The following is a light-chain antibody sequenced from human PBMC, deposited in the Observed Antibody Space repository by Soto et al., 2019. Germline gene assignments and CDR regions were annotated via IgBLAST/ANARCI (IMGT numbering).Light chain of an antibody. CDR3: MQGTHWPPIT. CDR1: QSLVYSDGNTY. J-gene: IGKJ5*01. Sequence: DVVVPQSPLSLPVTLGQAASISCRSGQSLVYSDGNTYLSWFQQRPGQSPRRLIYKVSNRDAGVPDRFSGSGSGTDFTLKISRVEAEDVGVYYCMQGTHWPPITFGQGTRLEIK. V-gene: IGKV2-30*01. CDR2: KVS.